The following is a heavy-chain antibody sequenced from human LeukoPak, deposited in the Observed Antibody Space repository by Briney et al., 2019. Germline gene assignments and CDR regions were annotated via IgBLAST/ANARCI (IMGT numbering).Heavy chain of an antibody. CDR1: GYTFTCYG. J-gene: IGHJ1*01. V-gene: IGHV1-18*01. CDR2: ISAYNGNT. D-gene: IGHD2-8*02. Sequence: GASVKVSCKASGYTFTCYGISWVRQAPGQGLEWMGWISAYNGNTNYAQKFQGRVTMTRNTSITIAYMELSSLRSEDTAVYYCARAGGTGPGNRHFQHWGQGTLVTVSS. CDR3: ARAGGTGPGNRHFQH.